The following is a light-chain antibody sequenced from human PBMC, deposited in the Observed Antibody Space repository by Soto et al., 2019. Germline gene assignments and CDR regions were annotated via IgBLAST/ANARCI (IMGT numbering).Light chain of an antibody. CDR2: EVS. CDR1: SSDVGGYNY. Sequence: QSVPTQPPSASGSPGQSVTISCTGTSSDVGGYNYVSWYQQHPGKAPKLMIYEVSKRPSGVPDRFSGSKSGNTASLTVSGLQAEDEADYYCSSYAGSNTVFGGGTKLTVL. CDR3: SSYAGSNTV. V-gene: IGLV2-8*01. J-gene: IGLJ3*02.